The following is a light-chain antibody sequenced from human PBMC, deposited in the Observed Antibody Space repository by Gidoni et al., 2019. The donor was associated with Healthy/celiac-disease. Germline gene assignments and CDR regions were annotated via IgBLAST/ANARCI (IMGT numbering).Light chain of an antibody. J-gene: IGLJ3*02. CDR1: SSDVGGYNY. CDR2: DVS. CDR3: SSYTSSSTLWV. V-gene: IGLV2-14*03. Sequence: TGTSSDVGGYNYVSWYQQHPGKAPKLMIYDVSNRPSGVSNRFSGSKSGNTTSLTISGLQAEDEADYYCSSYTSSSTLWVFGGGTKLTVL.